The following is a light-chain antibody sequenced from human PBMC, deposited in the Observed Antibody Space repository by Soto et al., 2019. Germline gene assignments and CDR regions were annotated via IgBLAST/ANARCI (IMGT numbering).Light chain of an antibody. CDR2: EDN. Sequence: QSVRTHPPSLSASPVQKFTISCSGISSNIGGNSVSWYQQLPGTAPKLLIYEDNKRPSGIPDRFSGSKSGTSATLGITGFQTGDEADYYCGSWDSSLSAYVFGTGTXVTVL. J-gene: IGLJ1*01. V-gene: IGLV1-51*01. CDR3: GSWDSSLSAYV. CDR1: SSNIGGNS.